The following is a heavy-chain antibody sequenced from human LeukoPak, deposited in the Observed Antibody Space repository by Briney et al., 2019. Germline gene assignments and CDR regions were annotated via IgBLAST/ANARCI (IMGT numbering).Heavy chain of an antibody. V-gene: IGHV4-59*01. CDR1: GGSISSYY. J-gene: IGHJ4*02. CDR3: ARAAVDSSGYNAIDY. CDR2: IYYSGST. D-gene: IGHD3-22*01. Sequence: SETLSLTCTVSGGSISSYYWSWIRQPPGKGLEWIGYIYYSGSTNYNPSLKSRVTISVDTSKNLFSLKLSSVTAADTAVYYCARAAVDSSGYNAIDYWGQGTLVTVSS.